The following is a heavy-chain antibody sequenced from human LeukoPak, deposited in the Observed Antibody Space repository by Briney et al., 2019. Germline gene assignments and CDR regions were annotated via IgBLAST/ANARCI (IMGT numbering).Heavy chain of an antibody. J-gene: IGHJ4*02. CDR3: ARGRNSNYYDSSGYYPY. CDR2: IGTLGDT. Sequence: GGSLRLSCAASGFTFSSYGMHWVRQATGKGLEWVSAIGTLGDTDYPDSVKGRFTISRENAKNSVYLQMNNLRAGDTAVYYRARGRNSNYYDSSGYYPYWGQGTLVTVSS. D-gene: IGHD3-22*01. CDR1: GFTFSSYG. V-gene: IGHV3-13*01.